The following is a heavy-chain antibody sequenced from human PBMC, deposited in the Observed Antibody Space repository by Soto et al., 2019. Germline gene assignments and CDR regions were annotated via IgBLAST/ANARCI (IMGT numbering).Heavy chain of an antibody. CDR3: ARVPSP. Sequence: PSENLSLTCTISGGSVTHHHLSWIRQPPGKELEWMGYINYDGSTTYNPSLRSRVTISVDRSKNQFSLKLSSVTAADTAVYYCARVPSPWGQGTLVTVS. V-gene: IGHV4-59*02. CDR2: INYDGST. CDR1: GGSVTHHH. J-gene: IGHJ5*02.